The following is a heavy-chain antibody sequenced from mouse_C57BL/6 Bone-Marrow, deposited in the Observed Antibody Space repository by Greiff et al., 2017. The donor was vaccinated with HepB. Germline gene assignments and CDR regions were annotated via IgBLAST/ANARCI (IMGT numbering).Heavy chain of an antibody. Sequence: EVQVVESGGGLVQPGGSMKLSCVASGFTFSNYWMNWVRQSPEKGLEWVAQIRLKSDNYATHYAESVKGRFTISRDDSKSSVYLQMNNLRAEDTGIYYCTGPLLLRQADYWGQGTSVTVSS. CDR1: GFTFSNYW. CDR3: TGPLLLRQADY. CDR2: IRLKSDNYAT. D-gene: IGHD1-1*01. J-gene: IGHJ4*01. V-gene: IGHV6-3*01.